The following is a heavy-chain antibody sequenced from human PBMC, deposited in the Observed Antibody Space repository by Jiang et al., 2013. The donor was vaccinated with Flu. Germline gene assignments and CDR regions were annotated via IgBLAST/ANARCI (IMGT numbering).Heavy chain of an antibody. D-gene: IGHD2-8*01. V-gene: IGHV5-51*01. Sequence: LKISCEASGYSFTTYYIAWVRQVPGKGLEYMGIIYPGNSDASYSPSFQGQVTISADESLSTAYLQWSSLKTSDTAIYYCARQAGHAHAFDIWGQGTTVTVSS. CDR3: ARQAGHAHAFDI. CDR2: IYPGNSDA. J-gene: IGHJ3*02. CDR1: GYSFTTYY.